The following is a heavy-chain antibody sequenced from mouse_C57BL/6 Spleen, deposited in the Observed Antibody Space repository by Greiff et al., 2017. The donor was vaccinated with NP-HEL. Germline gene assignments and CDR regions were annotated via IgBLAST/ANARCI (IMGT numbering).Heavy chain of an antibody. CDR2: INYDGSST. D-gene: IGHD2-5*01. CDR1: GFTFSDYY. J-gene: IGHJ2*01. CDR3: ARDQGSNYGYDY. Sequence: EVQVVESEGGLVQPGSSMKLSCTASGFTFSDYYMAWVRQVPEKGLEWVANINYDGSSTYYLDSLKSRFIISRDNAKNILYLHMSSLKSEDTTTYYCARDQGSNYGYDYWGQGPTLTFSS. V-gene: IGHV5-16*01.